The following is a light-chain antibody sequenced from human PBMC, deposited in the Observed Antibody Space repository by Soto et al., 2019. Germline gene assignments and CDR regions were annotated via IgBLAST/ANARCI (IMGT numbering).Light chain of an antibody. CDR3: QQYNNWPRT. Sequence: IMMTQSPATLSVSLGERATLSCRACQTIYSNVAWYQQRPGQAPRLLIYRASTRATGVPARFSGSGSGTEFTLTISSLQSEDFAVYYCQQYNNWPRTFGQGTKVDI. J-gene: IGKJ1*01. CDR2: RAS. CDR1: QTIYSN. V-gene: IGKV3-15*01.